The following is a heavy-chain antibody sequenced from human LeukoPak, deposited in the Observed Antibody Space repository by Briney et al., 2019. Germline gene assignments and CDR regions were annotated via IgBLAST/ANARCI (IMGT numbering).Heavy chain of an antibody. CDR3: ARVAETGTFFDY. V-gene: IGHV4-59*01. CDR1: GGSISSYY. Sequence: SETLSLTCTVSGGSISSYYWSWIRQPPGKGLGWIGYIYYSGSTNYNPSLKSRVTISVDTSKNQFSLKLSSVTAADTAVYYCARVAETGTFFDYWGQGTLVTVSS. D-gene: IGHD1-1*01. J-gene: IGHJ4*02. CDR2: IYYSGST.